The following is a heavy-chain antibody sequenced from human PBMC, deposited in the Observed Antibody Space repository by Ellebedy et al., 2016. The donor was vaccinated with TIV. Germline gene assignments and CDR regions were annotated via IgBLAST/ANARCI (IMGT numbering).Heavy chain of an antibody. CDR1: GFTFSTYW. CDR2: IYSGGST. CDR3: ARDLAGRDY. Sequence: GESLKISCAASGFTFSTYWLHSVRQAPGKGLEWVSVIYSGGSTYYVDSVKGRFTISRDNSKNTLYLQMNSLRAEDTAVYYCARDLAGRDYWGQGTLVTVSS. D-gene: IGHD6-19*01. V-gene: IGHV3-66*01. J-gene: IGHJ4*02.